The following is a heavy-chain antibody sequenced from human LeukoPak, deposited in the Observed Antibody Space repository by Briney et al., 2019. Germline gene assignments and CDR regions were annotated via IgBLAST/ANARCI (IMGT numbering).Heavy chain of an antibody. CDR1: GYTFTSYW. J-gene: IGHJ4*02. CDR3: ARHLFTDDESPYEFDY. CDR2: IYPGDSDT. Sequence: GESLKISCQGSGYTFTSYWIGWVRQMPGKGLEWMGIIYPGDSDTRYSPSFQGQVTISVDKSISTAYLQWGSLKASDTAMYYCARHLFTDDESPYEFDYWGQGTLVTVSS. D-gene: IGHD3-3*01. V-gene: IGHV5-51*01.